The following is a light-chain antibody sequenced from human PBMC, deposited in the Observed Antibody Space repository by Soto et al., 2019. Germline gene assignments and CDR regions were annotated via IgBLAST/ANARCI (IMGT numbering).Light chain of an antibody. Sequence: DIVMTQSPLSLPVTPGESASISCRSSQSLLHSNGYNYLDWYLQKPGQSPQLLIYLGSNRASGVPDRFSGSGSGTDFTLKISRVEAEDVGVYYCMQALQRHVAFGQGTKVEIK. V-gene: IGKV2-28*01. J-gene: IGKJ1*01. CDR1: QSLLHSNGYNY. CDR2: LGS. CDR3: MQALQRHVA.